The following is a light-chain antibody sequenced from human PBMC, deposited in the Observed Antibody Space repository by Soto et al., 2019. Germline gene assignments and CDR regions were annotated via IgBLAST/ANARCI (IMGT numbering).Light chain of an antibody. CDR1: SSDVGGYNY. Sequence: ALTQPPSASGSPGQSVTISCTGTSSDVGGYNYVSWYQQHPGKAPKLMIYEVSKRPSGVPDRFSGSKSGNTASLTVSGLQAEDEADYYCSSYAGSNNPFVFGTGTKVTVL. CDR2: EVS. V-gene: IGLV2-8*01. J-gene: IGLJ1*01. CDR3: SSYAGSNNPFV.